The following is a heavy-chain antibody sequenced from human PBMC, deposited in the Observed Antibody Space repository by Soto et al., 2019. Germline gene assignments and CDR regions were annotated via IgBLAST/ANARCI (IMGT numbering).Heavy chain of an antibody. V-gene: IGHV3-23*01. CDR2: ISGSGGST. Sequence: GGSLRLSCAASGFTFSNYAMSWVRQAPGKGLEWVSAISGSGGSTYYADSVKGRFTISRDNSKNTLYLQMNSLRAEDTAVYYCAKEDLLRGYSGYVHFDYWCLGTLVTVSS. CDR3: AKEDLLRGYSGYVHFDY. CDR1: GFTFSNYA. D-gene: IGHD5-12*01. J-gene: IGHJ4*02.